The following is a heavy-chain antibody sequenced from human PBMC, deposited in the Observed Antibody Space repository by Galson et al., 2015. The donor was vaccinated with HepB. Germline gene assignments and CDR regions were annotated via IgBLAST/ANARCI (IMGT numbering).Heavy chain of an antibody. CDR2: VYVNGKT. CDR1: GGSVRNGSYY. CDR3: ARWYWYFDL. Sequence: TLSLTCSVSGGSVRNGSYYWSWIRQPAGKGLEWIGRVYVNGKTNYNPSLKSRVTVSVDTSKNQFSLKLNSVTAADTAIYYCARWYWYFDLWGRGTLVTVSS. J-gene: IGHJ2*01. V-gene: IGHV4-61*02.